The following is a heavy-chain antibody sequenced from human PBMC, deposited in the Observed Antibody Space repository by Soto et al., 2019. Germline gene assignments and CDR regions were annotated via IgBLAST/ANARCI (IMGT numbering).Heavy chain of an antibody. CDR3: AGGRIVVAGSSAYYSMDV. Sequence: QVHLLLQSGAEVKKPGSSVKVACKASGGNPSNSAISWVRQAPGQGLEWMGGIIPVFGIISHAQNFQGRVTTTADESTSTAYMELSSLRSEDTAVYFCAGGRIVVAGSSAYYSMDVWGQGTTGTVSS. D-gene: IGHD6-19*01. V-gene: IGHV1-69*01. J-gene: IGHJ6*02. CDR2: IIPVFGII. CDR1: GGNPSNSA.